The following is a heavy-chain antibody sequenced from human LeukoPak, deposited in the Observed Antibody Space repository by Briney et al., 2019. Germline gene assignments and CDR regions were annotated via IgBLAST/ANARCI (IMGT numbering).Heavy chain of an antibody. V-gene: IGHV4-39*01. D-gene: IGHD6-19*01. J-gene: IGHJ4*02. CDR3: ARRAVAGTSFEDY. CDR2: IYYSGGT. CDR1: GGSISNNNYY. Sequence: SGTLSFTCTVSGGSISNNNYYWGWIRQPPGKGLEWIGSIYYSGGTYYNPSLKSRVTISVDTSKNQFTLKLSSVTAADTAVYYCARRAVAGTSFEDYWGQGTLVTVSS.